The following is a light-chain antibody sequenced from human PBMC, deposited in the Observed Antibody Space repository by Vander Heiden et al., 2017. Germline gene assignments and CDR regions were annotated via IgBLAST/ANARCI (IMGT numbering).Light chain of an antibody. V-gene: IGKV3-11*01. Sequence: IVLTQSPATLSLSPGERATLSCMASQSVSSYLAWYQQKPGQAPRLLISDASNRATGIPARFSGSGSGTDFTLTISSLEPEDFAVYYCQQRSNWPLTFGGGTKVEIK. J-gene: IGKJ4*01. CDR3: QQRSNWPLT. CDR1: QSVSSY. CDR2: DAS.